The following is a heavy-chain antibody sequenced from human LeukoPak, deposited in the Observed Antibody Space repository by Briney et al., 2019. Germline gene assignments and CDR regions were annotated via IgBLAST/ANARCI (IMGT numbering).Heavy chain of an antibody. Sequence: GGSLRLSCAASGFTFSSYGMHWVRQAPGKGLEWVAFIRYDGSNKYYADSVKGRFTISRDNSKNTLYLQMNSLRAEDTAVYYCAKDCLPDYDFWSGFDYWGQGTLVTVSS. CDR3: AKDCLPDYDFWSGFDY. J-gene: IGHJ4*02. V-gene: IGHV3-30*02. D-gene: IGHD3-3*01. CDR1: GFTFSSYG. CDR2: IRYDGSNK.